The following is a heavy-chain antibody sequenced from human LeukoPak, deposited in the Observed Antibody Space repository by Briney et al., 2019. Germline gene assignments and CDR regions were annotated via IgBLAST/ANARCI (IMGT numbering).Heavy chain of an antibody. V-gene: IGHV4-59*01. D-gene: IGHD6-13*01. CDR1: GGSISSYY. Sequence: SETLSLTCTVSGGSISSYYWSWIRQPPGKGLEWIGYIYYSGSTNYNPSLKSRVTISVDTSKNQFSLKLSSVTAADTAVYYCARGVAAAGTTYWGQGTLVTVSS. CDR3: ARGVAAAGTTY. J-gene: IGHJ4*02. CDR2: IYYSGST.